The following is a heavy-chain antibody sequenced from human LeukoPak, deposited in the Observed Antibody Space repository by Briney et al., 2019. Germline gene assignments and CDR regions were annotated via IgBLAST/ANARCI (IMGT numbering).Heavy chain of an antibody. Sequence: PGGSLRLSCAASGFTFSSYGMHWVRQAPGKGLEWVAVISYDGSNKYYADSVKGRFTISRDNSKNTVHLQMNSLRAEDTAVYYCARDPYNGYYDGSGSSKFDYWGQGTLVTVSS. CDR3: ARDPYNGYYDGSGSSKFDY. D-gene: IGHD3-10*01. J-gene: IGHJ4*02. V-gene: IGHV3-30*19. CDR1: GFTFSSYG. CDR2: ISYDGSNK.